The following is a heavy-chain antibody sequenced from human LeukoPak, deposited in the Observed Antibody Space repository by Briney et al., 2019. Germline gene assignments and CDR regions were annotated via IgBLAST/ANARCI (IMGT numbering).Heavy chain of an antibody. CDR2: IWYDESNK. CDR3: ARSSDDILTCYFNGLIDY. V-gene: IGHV3-33*01. D-gene: IGHD3-9*01. CDR1: GFTFSSYG. J-gene: IGHJ4*02. Sequence: GGSLRLSCAASGFTFSSYGMHWVRQAPGKGLEWVAVIWYDESNKYYADSVKGRFTISRDNSKNTLYLQMNSLRAEDTAVDYWARSSDDILTCYFNGLIDYWGQGTLVTVSS.